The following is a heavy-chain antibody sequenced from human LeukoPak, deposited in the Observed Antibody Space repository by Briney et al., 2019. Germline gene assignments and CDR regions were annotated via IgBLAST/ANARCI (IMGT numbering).Heavy chain of an antibody. Sequence: GGSLRLSCAASALRFSSFAMTWVRQVPGKGLEWVSGIHGSGETTYYADSVKGRFTISRDNSKNTLYVQMNSLRAEDTAVYYCAKDRNLYYDISFYHYGMDVWGQGTTVTVSS. CDR1: ALRFSSFA. CDR2: IHGSGETT. J-gene: IGHJ6*02. D-gene: IGHD3-9*01. V-gene: IGHV3-23*01. CDR3: AKDRNLYYDISFYHYGMDV.